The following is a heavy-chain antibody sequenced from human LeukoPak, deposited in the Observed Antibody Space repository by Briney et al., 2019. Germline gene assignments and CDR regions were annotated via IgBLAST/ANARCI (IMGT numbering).Heavy chain of an antibody. CDR3: ARKGGDGYNSLEY. CDR1: GGTFSSYA. Sequence: SVKVSCKASGGTFSSYAISWVRQAPGQGLERMGGIIPIFGTANYAQKFQGRVTITADESTTTAYMELSSLKSEDTAMYYCARKGGDGYNSLEYWGQGTLVTVSS. V-gene: IGHV1-69*01. J-gene: IGHJ4*02. CDR2: IIPIFGTA. D-gene: IGHD5-24*01.